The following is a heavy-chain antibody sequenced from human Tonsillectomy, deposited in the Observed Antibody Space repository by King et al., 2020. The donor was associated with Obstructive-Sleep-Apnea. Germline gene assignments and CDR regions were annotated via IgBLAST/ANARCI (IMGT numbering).Heavy chain of an antibody. CDR2: IIPIFGTA. CDR1: GGTFSSYA. CDR3: ARDRTTVSTGGYYFDY. D-gene: IGHD4-17*01. Sequence: VQLVESGAEVKKPGSSVKFSCKASGGTFSSYAISWVRQAPGQGLEWMGGIIPIFGTANYAQKFQGRVTITADESTSTAYMELSSLRSEDTAVYYCARDRTTVSTGGYYFDYWGQGTLVTVSS. V-gene: IGHV1-69*01. J-gene: IGHJ4*02.